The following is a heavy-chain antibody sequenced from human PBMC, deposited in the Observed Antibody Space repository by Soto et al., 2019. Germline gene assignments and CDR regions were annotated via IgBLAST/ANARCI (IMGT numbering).Heavy chain of an antibody. V-gene: IGHV4-59*01. CDR1: GGSISSYY. CDR2: ISDSGGT. Sequence: PSETLSLTCSVSGGSISSYYWSWIRQPPGKGLEWIGHISDSGGTNYNPSLKGRVTISRDTSKNQISLKVSSAIAADTAIYYCARDYYYDSRGHPGAYSYGMDVWGQGTTVTVSS. CDR3: ARDYYYDSRGHPGAYSYGMDV. D-gene: IGHD3-22*01. J-gene: IGHJ6*02.